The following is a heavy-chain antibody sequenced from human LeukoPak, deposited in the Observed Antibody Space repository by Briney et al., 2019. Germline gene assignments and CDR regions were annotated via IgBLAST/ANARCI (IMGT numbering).Heavy chain of an antibody. J-gene: IGHJ4*02. CDR2: IYTSGST. Sequence: SETLSLTXTVSGGSISSYYWSWIRQPAGKGLEWIGRIYTSGSTNYNPSLKSRVTMSVDTSKNQFSLKLSSVTAADTAVYYCASGGVIAYFDYWGQRTLVTVSS. V-gene: IGHV4-4*07. D-gene: IGHD3-16*02. CDR3: ASGGVIAYFDY. CDR1: GGSISSYY.